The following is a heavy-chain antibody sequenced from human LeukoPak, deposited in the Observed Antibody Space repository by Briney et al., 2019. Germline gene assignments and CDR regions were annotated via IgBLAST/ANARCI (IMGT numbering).Heavy chain of an antibody. Sequence: GASVKVSCKASGYTFTSYAMHWVRQAPGQRLEWIGWINAGNGNTKYSQKFQGRVTITRDTSASTAYMELSSLRSEDTAVYYCARDLEALRYFDWLLKPFDYWGQGTLVTVSS. CDR2: INAGNGNT. V-gene: IGHV1-3*01. J-gene: IGHJ4*02. CDR3: ARDLEALRYFDWLLKPFDY. CDR1: GYTFTSYA. D-gene: IGHD3-9*01.